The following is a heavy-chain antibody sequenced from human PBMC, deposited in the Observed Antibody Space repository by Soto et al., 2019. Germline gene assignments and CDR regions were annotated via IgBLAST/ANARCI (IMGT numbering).Heavy chain of an antibody. CDR1: GFTFSTYT. V-gene: IGHV3-21*01. Sequence: EVQLVESGGGLVKPGGSLRLSCAASGFTFSTYTMNWVRQAPGRGLEWVSSISSGSNYIYDAASVKGRFTISRDNAQSALYLEMNSLRVEDTAVYYCAKDGDCSGGNCVRYYYFYGMDVWGQGTTVTVSS. CDR2: ISSGSNYI. CDR3: AKDGDCSGGNCVRYYYFYGMDV. J-gene: IGHJ6*02. D-gene: IGHD2-15*01.